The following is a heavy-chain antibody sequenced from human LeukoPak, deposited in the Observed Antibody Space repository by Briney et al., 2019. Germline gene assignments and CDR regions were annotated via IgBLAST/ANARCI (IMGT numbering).Heavy chain of an antibody. J-gene: IGHJ5*02. Sequence: GGSLRLSCAASGFTFSSYSMNWVRQAPGKGLEWVSSISSSSSYIYYADSVKGRFTVSRDNAKNSLYLQMNSLRAEDTAVYYCAREGLQPWLHSWFDPWGQGTLVTVSS. CDR3: AREGLQPWLHSWFDP. V-gene: IGHV3-21*01. D-gene: IGHD5-18*01. CDR1: GFTFSSYS. CDR2: ISSSSSYI.